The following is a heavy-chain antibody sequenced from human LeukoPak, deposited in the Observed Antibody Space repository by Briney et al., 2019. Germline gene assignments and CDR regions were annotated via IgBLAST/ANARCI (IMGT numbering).Heavy chain of an antibody. Sequence: GRSLRLSCAASGFTFSSFVMHWVRQAPGKGLEWVAAILPDGGNKHYADSVKGRVTISRDNSKNTLYLQMNSLRAEDTALYYCAIMTTVVTNFDYWGQGTLVTVSS. CDR3: AIMTTVVTNFDY. CDR2: ILPDGGNK. CDR1: GFTFSSFV. D-gene: IGHD4-23*01. J-gene: IGHJ4*02. V-gene: IGHV3-30-3*01.